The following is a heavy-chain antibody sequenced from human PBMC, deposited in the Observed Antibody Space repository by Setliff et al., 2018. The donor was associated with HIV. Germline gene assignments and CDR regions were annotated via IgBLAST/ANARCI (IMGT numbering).Heavy chain of an antibody. J-gene: IGHJ5*02. V-gene: IGHV4-59*11. CDR3: ARQFPPYHSGAHYSDL. CDR2: IYCSGST. Sequence: SETLSLTCTVSGGSITPHYWSWIRQPPGKGLEWIGLIYCSGSTNYSPSLKSRVTISVDSSKNQFSLKLTSVTAADAAIYYCARQFPPYHSGAHYSDLWSQGTLVTVS. D-gene: IGHD6-19*01. CDR1: GGSITPHY.